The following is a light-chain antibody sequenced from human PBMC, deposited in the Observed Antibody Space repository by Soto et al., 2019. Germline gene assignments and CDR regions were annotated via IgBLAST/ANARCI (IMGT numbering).Light chain of an antibody. CDR3: SSYAGSNRV. CDR2: EVS. V-gene: IGLV2-8*01. Sequence: QSVLTRPPSASGSPGQSVTRSCTGTSSDVGGYNYVSWYQQHPGKAPKLMIYEVSKRPSGVPDRFSGSKSGNTASLTVSGLQAEDEADYYCSSYAGSNRVFGTGTKVTVL. J-gene: IGLJ1*01. CDR1: SSDVGGYNY.